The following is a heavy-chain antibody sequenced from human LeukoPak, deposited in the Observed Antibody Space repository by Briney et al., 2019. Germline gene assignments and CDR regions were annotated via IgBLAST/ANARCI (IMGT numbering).Heavy chain of an antibody. Sequence: PGGSLRLSCAASGFTFSSYAMRWVRQAPGKGLEWVSAISGSGGSTYYADSVKGRFTISRDNSKNTLYLQMNSLRAEDTAVYYCAKGTGSSGWYPMDIDYWGQGTLVTVSS. D-gene: IGHD6-19*01. CDR2: ISGSGGST. V-gene: IGHV3-23*01. CDR3: AKGTGSSGWYPMDIDY. CDR1: GFTFSSYA. J-gene: IGHJ4*02.